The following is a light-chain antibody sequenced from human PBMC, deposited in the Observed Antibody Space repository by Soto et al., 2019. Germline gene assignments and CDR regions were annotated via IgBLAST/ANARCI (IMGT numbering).Light chain of an antibody. J-gene: IGKJ1*01. CDR3: QQYNSYPWT. CDR1: QSISSW. V-gene: IGKV1-5*03. CDR2: KAS. Sequence: DIQMTQSPSTLSASVGDRVTITCRASQSISSWLAWYQQKPGKAPKLLIYKASSLESGVPSRFSCSGSGTEFTLTISSLPPDDFATSYCQQYNSYPWTFGQGTKVEIK.